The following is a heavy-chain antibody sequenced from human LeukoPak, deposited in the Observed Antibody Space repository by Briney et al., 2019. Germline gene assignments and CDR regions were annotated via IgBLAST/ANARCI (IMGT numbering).Heavy chain of an antibody. V-gene: IGHV4-4*07. CDR3: ARARRSDLDY. Sequence: SETLSLTCTVSGASMSSYYWSWIRQPAGKGLEWIGRVYTSGNSNYNPSLKSRVTMSVDTSKNQFSLKLDSVTAADTAVYYCARARRSDLDYWGQGTLVTVSS. CDR2: VYTSGNS. D-gene: IGHD6-6*01. CDR1: GASMSSYY. J-gene: IGHJ4*02.